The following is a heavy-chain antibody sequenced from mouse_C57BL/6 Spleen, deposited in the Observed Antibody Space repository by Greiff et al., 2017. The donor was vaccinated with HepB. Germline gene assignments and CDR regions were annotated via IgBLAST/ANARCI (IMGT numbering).Heavy chain of an antibody. J-gene: IGHJ3*01. Sequence: EVMLVESGGGLVQPGGSMKLSCAASGSPFSDAWMAWVPQSPEKGLDWVAEIRNKANNHATYYAESVKGRFTISRDDSKSSVYLQMNSLRAEDTGIYYCTRQSYSTFAYWGQGTLVTVSA. CDR3: TRQSYSTFAY. D-gene: IGHD2-5*01. V-gene: IGHV6-6*01. CDR1: GSPFSDAW. CDR2: IRNKANNHAT.